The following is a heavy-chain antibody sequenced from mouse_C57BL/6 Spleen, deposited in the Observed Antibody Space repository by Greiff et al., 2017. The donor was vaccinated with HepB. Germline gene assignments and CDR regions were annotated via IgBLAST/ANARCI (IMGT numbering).Heavy chain of an antibody. D-gene: IGHD2-5*01. CDR1: GYSITSDY. CDR2: ISYSGST. CDR3: ARRVYYSNYFYAMDY. Sequence: EVQRVESGPGLAKPSQTLSLTCSVTGYSITSDYWNWIRKFPGNKLEYMGYISYSGSTYYNPSLKSRISITRDTSKNQYYLQLNSVTTEDTATYYCARRVYYSNYFYAMDYWGQGTSVTVSS. J-gene: IGHJ4*01. V-gene: IGHV3-8*01.